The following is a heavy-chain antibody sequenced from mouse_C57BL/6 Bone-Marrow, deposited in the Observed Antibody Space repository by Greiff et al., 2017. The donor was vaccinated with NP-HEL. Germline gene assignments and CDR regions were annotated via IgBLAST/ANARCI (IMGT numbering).Heavy chain of an antibody. V-gene: IGHV1-80*01. CDR1: GYAFSSYW. J-gene: IGHJ1*03. CDR3: ARSKLLRYRYFDV. Sequence: VQLQQSGAELVKPGASVKISCKASGYAFSSYWMNWVKQRPGKGLEWIGQIYPGDGDTNYNGKFKGKATLTADKSSSTAYMQLSSLTSEDSAVYFCARSKLLRYRYFDVWGTGTTVTVSS. D-gene: IGHD1-1*01. CDR2: IYPGDGDT.